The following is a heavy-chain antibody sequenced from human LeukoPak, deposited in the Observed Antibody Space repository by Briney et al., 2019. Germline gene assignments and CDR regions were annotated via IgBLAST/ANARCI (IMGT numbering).Heavy chain of an antibody. V-gene: IGHV3-23*01. CDR1: GFTFSYYW. J-gene: IGHJ4*02. Sequence: GGSLRLSCATSGFTFSYYWMSWVRQAPGKGLEWVSAISGSGGSTYYADSVKGRFTISRDNSKNTLYLQMNSLRAEDTAVYYCAKTEGGPPVAGPVGWFDYWGQGTLVTVSS. CDR2: ISGSGGST. CDR3: AKTEGGPPVAGPVGWFDY. D-gene: IGHD6-19*01.